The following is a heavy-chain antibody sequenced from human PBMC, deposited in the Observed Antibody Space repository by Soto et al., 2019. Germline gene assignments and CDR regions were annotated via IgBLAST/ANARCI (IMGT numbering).Heavy chain of an antibody. CDR2: IDPNGGGS. Sequence: QVQLVQSGAEVREPGASVKISCGASGYIFTNYYLHWLRQAPGQGLEWMGDIDPNGGGSNRAQRFQGRITVTRDSSTGTVYMEVSRLTSEDTAVYYCARGPSSGAFDIWGQGTMVTISS. CDR1: GYIFTNYY. J-gene: IGHJ3*02. CDR3: ARGPSSGAFDI. V-gene: IGHV1-46*01. D-gene: IGHD1-26*01.